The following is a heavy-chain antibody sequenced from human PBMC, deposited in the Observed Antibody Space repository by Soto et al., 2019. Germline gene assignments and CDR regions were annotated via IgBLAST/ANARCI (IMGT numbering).Heavy chain of an antibody. Sequence: EVQLVESGGGLIQPGGSLRLSCAASGLTVSTNYMNWVRQAPGKGLEWVSVVYSGDTTYYADSVKGRFTISRDNSKNTLYLQMNSLRAEDTAFYSCARDRRRDGFDYWGQGTLVTVSS. CDR3: ARDRRRDGFDY. J-gene: IGHJ4*02. CDR1: GLTVSTNY. CDR2: VYSGDTT. V-gene: IGHV3-53*01.